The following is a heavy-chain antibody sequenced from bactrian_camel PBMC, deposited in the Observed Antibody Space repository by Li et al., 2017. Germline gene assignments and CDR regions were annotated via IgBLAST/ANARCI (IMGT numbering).Heavy chain of an antibody. D-gene: IGHD3*01. CDR1: TNTYTTHC. V-gene: IGHV3S54*01. Sequence: HVQLVESGGDSVQAGGSLTLSCVASTNTYTTHCMGWFRQAPGKEREVVARFLSGGGSTYYADSVKGRFTISKDNAKNTLYLQMNSLKPEDTAMYYCAADRLRCLGSRQKALDDSSYNYWGQGTQVTVS. CDR2: FLSGGGST. J-gene: IGHJ4*01. CDR3: AADRLRCLGSRQKALDDSSYNY.